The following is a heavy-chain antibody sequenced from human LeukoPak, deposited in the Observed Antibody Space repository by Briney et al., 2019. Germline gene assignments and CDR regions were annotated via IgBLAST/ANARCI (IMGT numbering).Heavy chain of an antibody. CDR2: INHSGST. Sequence: PSETLSLTCAVYGGSFSGYYWSWIRQPPGKGLEWIGEINHSGSTNYNPSLKSRVTISVDTSKNQFSLKLSSVTAADTAVYYCARVDSYGYLYYYYYGMDVWGQGTTVTVSS. V-gene: IGHV4-34*01. D-gene: IGHD5-18*01. CDR1: GGSFSGYY. J-gene: IGHJ6*02. CDR3: ARVDSYGYLYYYYYGMDV.